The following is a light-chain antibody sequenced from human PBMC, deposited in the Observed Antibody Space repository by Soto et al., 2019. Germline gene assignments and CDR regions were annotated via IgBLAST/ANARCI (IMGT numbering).Light chain of an antibody. CDR2: AAS. CDR1: QGISSW. J-gene: IGKJ3*01. Sequence: DIQMTQSPSSVSASVGDRVTITCRGSQGISSWLAGYQQKPGIAPTLLIYAASRLQSGVPPRFSGSGCGTDFTLTIRSPQPDDFAPYCCQHANSFPFTFGPGTKVDIK. V-gene: IGKV1-12*02. CDR3: QHANSFPFT.